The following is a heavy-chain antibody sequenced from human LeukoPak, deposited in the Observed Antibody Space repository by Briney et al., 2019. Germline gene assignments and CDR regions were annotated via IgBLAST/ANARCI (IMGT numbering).Heavy chain of an antibody. J-gene: IGHJ4*02. CDR1: GCILSSYA. CDR2: ISYDGSNK. V-gene: IGHV3-30-3*01. CDR3: ARDSRPYSSSWYYFDY. Sequence: WGALTLSCASCGCILSSYAMHWVGQAPSRGVAGVGVISYDGSNKYYADSVQGRFTISRDYSKNTLYLQMNSLRAEDTAVYYCARDSRPYSSSWYYFDYWGQGTLVTVSS. D-gene: IGHD6-13*01.